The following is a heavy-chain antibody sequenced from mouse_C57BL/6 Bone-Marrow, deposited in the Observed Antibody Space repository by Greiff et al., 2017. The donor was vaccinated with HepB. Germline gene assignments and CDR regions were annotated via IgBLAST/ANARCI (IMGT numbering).Heavy chain of an antibody. V-gene: IGHV5-4*03. D-gene: IGHD1-1*01. CDR3: ARVDYGSSSAWFAY. CDR2: ISDGGSYT. J-gene: IGHJ3*01. Sequence: EVKVVESGGGLVKPGGSLKLSCAASGFTFSSYAMSWVRQTPEKRLEWVANISDGGSYTYYPDNVKGRFTISRDNAKTNLYLQMRHLKSEDTAMYYCARVDYGSSSAWFAYWGQGTLVTVSA. CDR1: GFTFSSYA.